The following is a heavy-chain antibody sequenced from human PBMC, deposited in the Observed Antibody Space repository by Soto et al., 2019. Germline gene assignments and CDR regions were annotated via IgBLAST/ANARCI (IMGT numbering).Heavy chain of an antibody. CDR1: GGSISGYY. CDR2: MYKTGST. Sequence: SETLSLTCTVSGGSISGYYWSWIRQPPGKGLEWIGYMYKTGSTVYNPSFKSRVTISVDTSKNQFSLKLNSVTAADTAVYYCARDLWGYCGTDCYPLDVWGKGTTVTVSS. J-gene: IGHJ6*04. V-gene: IGHV4-59*01. D-gene: IGHD2-21*02. CDR3: ARDLWGYCGTDCYPLDV.